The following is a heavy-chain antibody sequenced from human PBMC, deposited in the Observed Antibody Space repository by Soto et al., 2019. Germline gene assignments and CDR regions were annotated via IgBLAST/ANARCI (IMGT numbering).Heavy chain of an antibody. Sequence: QVQLQESGPGLVKPSETLSLTCTVSGGSISSYYWSWIRQPPGKGLEWIGYIYYSGSTNYNPSLKSRLTISVDTSKNQFSLKLRSVTAADTAVYYCARYGDYVDYWGQGTLVTVSS. D-gene: IGHD4-17*01. CDR1: GGSISSYY. CDR3: ARYGDYVDY. J-gene: IGHJ4*02. CDR2: IYYSGST. V-gene: IGHV4-59*01.